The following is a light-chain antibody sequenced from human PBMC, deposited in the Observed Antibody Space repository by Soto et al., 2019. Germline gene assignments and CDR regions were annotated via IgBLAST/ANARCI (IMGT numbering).Light chain of an antibody. Sequence: ELVLTQSPGTLSLSPGERATLSCRASQSVSSSYLAWYQQKPGQAPRLLIYGASSRATGIPDRFSGSGSGTDFTLTISRLEPEDFAVYYCQQYGSWTFGQGTKVDTK. CDR3: QQYGSWT. CDR2: GAS. V-gene: IGKV3-20*01. CDR1: QSVSSSY. J-gene: IGKJ1*01.